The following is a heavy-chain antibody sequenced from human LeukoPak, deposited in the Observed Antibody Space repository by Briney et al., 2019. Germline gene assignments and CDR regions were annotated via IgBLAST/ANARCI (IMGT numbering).Heavy chain of an antibody. Sequence: GGSLRLSCAASGCTFSSYEMNWVRQAPGKGLEWVSYISSSGSTIYYADSVKGRFTISRDNAKNSLYLQMNSLRAEDTAVYYCAELGITMIGGVWGKGTTVTISS. V-gene: IGHV3-48*03. CDR2: ISSSGSTI. D-gene: IGHD3-10*02. CDR1: GCTFSSYE. J-gene: IGHJ6*04. CDR3: AELGITMIGGV.